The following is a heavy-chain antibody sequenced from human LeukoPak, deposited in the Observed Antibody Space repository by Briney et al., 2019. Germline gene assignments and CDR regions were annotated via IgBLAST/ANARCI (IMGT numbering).Heavy chain of an antibody. J-gene: IGHJ1*01. CDR3: ASFLLLAYCGGDCRQGYFQH. D-gene: IGHD2-21*02. CDR1: GGSISSGGYY. V-gene: IGHV4-31*03. CDR2: IYYSGST. Sequence: SETLSLTCTVSGGSISSGGYYCSWIRQHPGKGLEWIGYIYYSGSTYYNPSLKSRVTISVDTSKNQFSLKLSSVTAADTAVYYCASFLLLAYCGGDCRQGYFQHWGQGTLVTVSS.